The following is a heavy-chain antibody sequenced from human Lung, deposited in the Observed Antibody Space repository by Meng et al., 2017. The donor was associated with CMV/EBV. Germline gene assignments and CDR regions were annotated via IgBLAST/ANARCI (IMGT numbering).Heavy chain of an antibody. J-gene: IGHJ4*02. Sequence: GESLKISCAASGFSFSNYDMHWVRQAPGKGLEWVAFIRYDGDSEYSADSVKGRFTVSRDDSKNTMYLQMSTLRIEDTAVYYCAKAGPLYSGTYEHFDFWGQGXLVTVSS. V-gene: IGHV3-30*02. CDR1: GFSFSNYD. D-gene: IGHD1-26*01. CDR2: IRYDGDSE. CDR3: AKAGPLYSGTYEHFDF.